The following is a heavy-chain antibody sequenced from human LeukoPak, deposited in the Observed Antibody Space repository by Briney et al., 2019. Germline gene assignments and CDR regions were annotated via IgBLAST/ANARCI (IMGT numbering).Heavy chain of an antibody. V-gene: IGHV3-23*01. CDR3: AKGRTAYCSSTSCYTIDY. J-gene: IGHJ4*02. D-gene: IGHD2-2*02. Sequence: GSLRLSCAAPGFTFSSYAMSWVRQAPGKGLEWVSGISGSGGSTYYADSVKGRFTISRDNSKNTLYLQMNSLRAEDTAVYYCAKGRTAYCSSTSCYTIDYWGQGTLVTVSS. CDR2: ISGSGGST. CDR1: GFTFSSYA.